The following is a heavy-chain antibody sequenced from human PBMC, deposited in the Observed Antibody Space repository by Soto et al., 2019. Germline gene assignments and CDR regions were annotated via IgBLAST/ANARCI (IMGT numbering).Heavy chain of an antibody. J-gene: IGHJ4*02. Sequence: DSVKVSCKASGYTFTSYAMHWVRQAPGQRLEWMGWINAGNGNTKYSQKFQGRVTITRDTSASTAYMELSNLRSEDTAVYYCARSIVVVTALDYWGQGTLVTAPQ. CDR3: ARSIVVVTALDY. CDR2: INAGNGNT. D-gene: IGHD2-21*02. V-gene: IGHV1-3*01. CDR1: GYTFTSYA.